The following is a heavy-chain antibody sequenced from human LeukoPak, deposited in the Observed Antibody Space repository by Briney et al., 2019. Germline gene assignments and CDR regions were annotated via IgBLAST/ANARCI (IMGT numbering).Heavy chain of an antibody. Sequence: GGSLRLACAASGFTFSSYAMSWVRQPPGKGLEWVSAISGSGGSTYYADSVKGRFTISRDNSKNTLYLQMNSLRAEDTAVYYCAKVKTGTPDWFDPWGQGTLVTVSS. J-gene: IGHJ5*02. CDR2: ISGSGGST. CDR1: GFTFSSYA. D-gene: IGHD1-1*01. V-gene: IGHV3-23*01. CDR3: AKVKTGTPDWFDP.